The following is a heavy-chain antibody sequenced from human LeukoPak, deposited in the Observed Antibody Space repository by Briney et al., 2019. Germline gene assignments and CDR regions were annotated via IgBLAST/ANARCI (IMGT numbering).Heavy chain of an antibody. V-gene: IGHV3-33*06. CDR3: AKDDHIAVAGPDY. D-gene: IGHD6-19*01. Sequence: GRSLRLSCAASGFTFSSYGMHWVRQAPGKGLEWVAVIWYDGSNKYYADSVKGRFTISRDNSKNTLYLQMNSLRAEDTAVYYCAKDDHIAVAGPDYWGQGTLVTVSS. CDR1: GFTFSSYG. J-gene: IGHJ4*02. CDR2: IWYDGSNK.